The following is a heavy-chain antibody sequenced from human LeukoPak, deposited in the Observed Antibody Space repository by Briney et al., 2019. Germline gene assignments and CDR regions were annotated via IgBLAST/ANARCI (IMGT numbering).Heavy chain of an antibody. CDR2: INPNSGDT. V-gene: IGHV1-2*02. J-gene: IGHJ2*01. D-gene: IGHD2-8*02. CDR3: AILRLSTGLWWFFDL. CDR1: GYTFNAYY. Sequence: ASVKVSCKASGYTFNAYYLHWVRQAPGQGLEWMGWINPNSGDTKYAQKFQGRVTMTGDTSISTAYMELSRLRFDDTAVYYCAILRLSTGLWWFFDLWGRGTLVAVSS.